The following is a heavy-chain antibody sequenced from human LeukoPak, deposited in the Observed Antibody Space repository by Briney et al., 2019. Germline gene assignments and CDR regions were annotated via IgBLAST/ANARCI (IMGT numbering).Heavy chain of an antibody. CDR1: GFTFSSYA. CDR3: VPKGTEGY. J-gene: IGHJ4*02. V-gene: IGHV3-64D*06. Sequence: PGGSLRLSCSASGFTFSSYAMHWVRQAPGKGLEYVSAISPDGGNTYYADSVKGRFSISRDYSKNTLYLQMSSLRPEDTAVYYCVPKGTEGYWGQGTLVTVSS. CDR2: ISPDGGNT.